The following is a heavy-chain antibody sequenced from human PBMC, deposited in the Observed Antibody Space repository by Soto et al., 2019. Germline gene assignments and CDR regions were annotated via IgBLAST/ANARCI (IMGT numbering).Heavy chain of an antibody. CDR2: IYYSGST. CDR3: ARAPKGVSAMDFDY. Sequence: SETLSLTCTVSGGSISSGDYYWSWIRHPPGKGLEWIGYIYYSGSTYYNPSLKSRVTISVDTSKNQFSLKLSSVTAADTAVYYCARAPKGVSAMDFDYWGQGTLVTVSS. CDR1: GGSISSGDYY. D-gene: IGHD5-18*01. V-gene: IGHV4-30-4*08. J-gene: IGHJ4*02.